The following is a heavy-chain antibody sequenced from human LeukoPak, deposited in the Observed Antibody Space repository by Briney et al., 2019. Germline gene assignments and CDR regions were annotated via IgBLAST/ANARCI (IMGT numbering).Heavy chain of an antibody. CDR3: ARGKDGSGTYYFDY. CDR1: SGSISSSNW. J-gene: IGHJ4*02. V-gene: IGHV4-4*02. Sequence: SETLSLTCAVSSGSISSSNWWSWVRQPPGKGLEWIGEIYHSGSTNYNPSLKSRVTISVDKSKNQFSLKLSSVTAADTAVYYCARGKDGSGTYYFDYWGQGTLVTVSS. D-gene: IGHD3-10*01. CDR2: IYHSGST.